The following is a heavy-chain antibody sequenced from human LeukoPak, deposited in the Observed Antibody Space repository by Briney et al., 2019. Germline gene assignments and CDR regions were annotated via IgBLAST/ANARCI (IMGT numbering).Heavy chain of an antibody. CDR2: VNPNSGNT. Sequence: GASVKVSCKASGYTFTSYDINWVRQATGQGLEWMGWVNPNSGNTGYAQKFQGRVTMSRDTSTSTAYMELSSLRSEDTAVYYCARVTYYHSLTGSYSGGDFDHWGQGTLVTVSS. V-gene: IGHV1-8*01. J-gene: IGHJ4*02. D-gene: IGHD3-9*01. CDR1: GYTFTSYD. CDR3: ARVTYYHSLTGSYSGGDFDH.